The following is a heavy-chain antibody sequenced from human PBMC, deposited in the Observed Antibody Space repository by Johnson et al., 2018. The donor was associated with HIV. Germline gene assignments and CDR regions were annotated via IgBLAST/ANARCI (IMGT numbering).Heavy chain of an antibody. CDR1: GFTFSDYY. D-gene: IGHD3-3*02. V-gene: IGHV3-11*04. CDR2: ISSSGSTI. CDR3: ARERYIFGFIGIDASDI. Sequence: VQLMESGGGLVKPGGSLRVSCAASGFTFSDYYMNWIRQGPGKGLEWVSYISSSGSTIYYADSVKGRFTMSRDNAKNSLYLQMNSLRAEDQAIYYCARERYIFGFIGIDASDIWGQGTMVTVSS. J-gene: IGHJ3*02.